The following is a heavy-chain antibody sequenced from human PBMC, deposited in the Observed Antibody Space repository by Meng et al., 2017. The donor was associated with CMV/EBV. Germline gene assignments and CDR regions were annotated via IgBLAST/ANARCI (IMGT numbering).Heavy chain of an antibody. CDR2: INWNGGST. V-gene: IGHV3-20*04. D-gene: IGHD6-19*01. CDR3: AKHNRSGWSHFDY. Sequence: GESLKISCAASGFTFDDYGMSWVRQAPRKGLEWVSGINWNGGSTGYADSVKGRFTISRDSAKNSLYLQMNSLRAEDTARYYCAKHNRSGWSHFDYWGQGTLVTVSS. CDR1: GFTFDDYG. J-gene: IGHJ4*02.